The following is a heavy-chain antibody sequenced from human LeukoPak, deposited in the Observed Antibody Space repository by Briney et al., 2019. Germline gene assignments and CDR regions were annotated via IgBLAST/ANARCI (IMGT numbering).Heavy chain of an antibody. D-gene: IGHD3-3*01. CDR2: IYYSGST. Sequence: PSETLSLTCTVSGGSISSYYWSWIRQPPGKGLEWIGYIYYSGSTNYNPSLKSRVTISVDTSKNQFSLKLSSVTAADTAVYYCARARITIFGVVITPAPNWFDPWGQGTLVTVSS. J-gene: IGHJ5*02. CDR3: ARARITIFGVVITPAPNWFDP. CDR1: GGSISSYY. V-gene: IGHV4-59*08.